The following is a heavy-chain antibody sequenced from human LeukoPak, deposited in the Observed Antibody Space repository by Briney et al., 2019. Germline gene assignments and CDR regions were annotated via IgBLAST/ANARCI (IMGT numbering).Heavy chain of an antibody. J-gene: IGHJ4*02. CDR3: AKDIVATKRPPTLDY. CDR2: ISGSGGST. Sequence: GGSLRFSCAASGFTFSSYAMSWVRQAPGKGLEWVSAISGSGGSTYYADSVKGRFTISRDNSKNTLYLQMNSLRAEDTAVYYCAKDIVATKRPPTLDYWGQGTLVTVSS. CDR1: GFTFSSYA. V-gene: IGHV3-23*01. D-gene: IGHD5-12*01.